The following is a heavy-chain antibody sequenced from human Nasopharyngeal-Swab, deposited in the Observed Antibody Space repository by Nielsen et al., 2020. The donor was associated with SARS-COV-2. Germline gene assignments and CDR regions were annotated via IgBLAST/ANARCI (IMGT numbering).Heavy chain of an antibody. CDR2: ISWNSGSI. V-gene: IGHV3-9*01. CDR1: GFTFDDYA. CDR3: AKDGSVVAATGNYGMDV. J-gene: IGHJ6*02. D-gene: IGHD2-15*01. Sequence: SLKISCAASGFTFDDYAMHWVRQAPGMGLEWVSGISWNSGSIGYADSVKGRFTISRDNAKNSLYLQMNSLRAEDTALYYCAKDGSVVAATGNYGMDVWGQGTTVTVSS.